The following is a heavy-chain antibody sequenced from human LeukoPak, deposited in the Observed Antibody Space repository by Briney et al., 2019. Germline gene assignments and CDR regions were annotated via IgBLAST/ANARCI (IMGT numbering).Heavy chain of an antibody. CDR3: ARERIAVAVVAFDS. CDR2: INTNTGNP. V-gene: IGHV7-4-1*02. CDR1: GYTFTDYA. D-gene: IGHD6-19*01. Sequence: ASVKVSCKASGYTFTDYALNWVRQAPGHGLEWMGWINTNTGNPTYAQGFTGRFVFPLDTSVSTAYLQISSLKAEDTAVYYCARERIAVAVVAFDSWGQGTLVTVSS. J-gene: IGHJ4*02.